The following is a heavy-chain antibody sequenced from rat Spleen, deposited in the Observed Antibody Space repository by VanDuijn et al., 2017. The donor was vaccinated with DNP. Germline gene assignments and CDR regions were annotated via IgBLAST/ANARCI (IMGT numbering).Heavy chain of an antibody. D-gene: IGHD1-4*01. CDR3: ARHVLPLRVWDY. Sequence: VQLKESGPGLVQPSQTLSLTCTVSGFSLASNTIAWVRQPPGKGLEWVAYISYDGSSTYSGDSVQGRFTISRDNAKNTLYLQMRSLRSEDMATYYCARHVLPLRVWDYWGQGVMVTVSS. V-gene: IGHV5-22*01. J-gene: IGHJ2*01. CDR1: GFSLASNT. CDR2: ISYDGSST.